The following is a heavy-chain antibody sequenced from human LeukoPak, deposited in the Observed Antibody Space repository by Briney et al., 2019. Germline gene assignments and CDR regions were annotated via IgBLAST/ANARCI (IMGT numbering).Heavy chain of an antibody. D-gene: IGHD1-14*01. CDR1: GFTFGDYG. CDR2: IRSKTYGGTT. Sequence: PGGSLRLSCIVSGFTFGDYGMSRVRQAPGKGLEWVGFIRSKTYGGTTEYAASVKGRFTISRDDSSSILYLHMNSLKTEDTALYYCIPDLPFDSWGQGTLVTVSS. J-gene: IGHJ4*02. CDR3: IPDLPFDS. V-gene: IGHV3-49*04.